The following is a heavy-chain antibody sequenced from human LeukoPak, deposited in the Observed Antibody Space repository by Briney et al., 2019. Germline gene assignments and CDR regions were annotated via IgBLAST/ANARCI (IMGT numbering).Heavy chain of an antibody. CDR1: GGTFSSYA. V-gene: IGHV1-69*13. CDR3: ARLRFLERLLSGYYYYGMDV. CDR2: IIPIFGTA. J-gene: IGHJ6*02. D-gene: IGHD3-3*01. Sequence: SVNVSCKASGGTFSSYAINWVRQAPGQGLEWMGGIIPIFGTANSAQKFQGRVTITADESTSTAYMELSSLRSEDTALYYCARLRFLERLLSGYYYYGMDVWGQGTTVTVSS.